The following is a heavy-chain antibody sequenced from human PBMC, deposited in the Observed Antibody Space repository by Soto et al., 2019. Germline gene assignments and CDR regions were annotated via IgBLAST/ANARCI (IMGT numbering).Heavy chain of an antibody. Sequence: QVQLVQSGAEVKKPGSSVKVSCKTSGGTFSRFGITWVRQAPGQGLEWMGGIIPMLGTPNHAQKFQGRVTITADVTTNTAHMELSSLRSEDTAVYFCARVVSNHLSGPDYYSYGMDVWGQGTTVTVSS. D-gene: IGHD4-4*01. CDR3: ARVVSNHLSGPDYYSYGMDV. J-gene: IGHJ6*02. V-gene: IGHV1-69*11. CDR1: GGTFSRFG. CDR2: IIPMLGTP.